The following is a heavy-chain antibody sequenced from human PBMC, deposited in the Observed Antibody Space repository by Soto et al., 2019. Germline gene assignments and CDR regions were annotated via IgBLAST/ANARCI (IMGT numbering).Heavy chain of an antibody. V-gene: IGHV3-30-3*01. J-gene: IGHJ4*02. Sequence: GSLRLSCAVSGFTFSTYAMHWVRQAPGKGLEWVAVISYDGSNTYYADSVKGRFTISRDNMLYLQMNSLRAEDTAVYYCARDQGRSITCQLDYWGQGTLVTVSS. CDR2: ISYDGSNT. CDR3: ARDQGRSITCQLDY. D-gene: IGHD2-2*01. CDR1: GFTFSTYA.